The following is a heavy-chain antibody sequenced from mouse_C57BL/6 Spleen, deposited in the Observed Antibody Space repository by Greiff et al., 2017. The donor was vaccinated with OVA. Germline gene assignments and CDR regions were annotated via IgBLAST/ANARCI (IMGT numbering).Heavy chain of an antibody. CDR2: IYPGDGDT. V-gene: IGHV1-80*01. CDR1: GYAFSSYW. J-gene: IGHJ3*01. Sequence: QVHVKQSGAELVKPGASVKISCKASGYAFSSYWMNWVKQRPGKGLEWIGQIYPGDGDTNYNGKFKGKATLTADKSSSTAYMHLSSLTSEDSAVYFCARSGYYGSSLWFAYWGQGTLVTVS. CDR3: ARSGYYGSSLWFAY. D-gene: IGHD1-1*01.